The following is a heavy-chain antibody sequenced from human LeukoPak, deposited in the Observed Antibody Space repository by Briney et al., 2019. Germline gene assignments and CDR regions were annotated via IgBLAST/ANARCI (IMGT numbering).Heavy chain of an antibody. V-gene: IGHV1-18*01. Sequence: ASVKVSCKAPGYTFTSYGISWVRQAPGQGLEWMGWISAYNGNTNYAQKLQGRVTMTTDTSTSTAYMELRSLRSDDTAVYYCARELEGSWTGQADYYYYYMDVWGKGTTVTVSS. CDR2: ISAYNGNT. J-gene: IGHJ6*03. CDR1: GYTFTSYG. D-gene: IGHD6-13*01. CDR3: ARELEGSWTGQADYYYYYMDV.